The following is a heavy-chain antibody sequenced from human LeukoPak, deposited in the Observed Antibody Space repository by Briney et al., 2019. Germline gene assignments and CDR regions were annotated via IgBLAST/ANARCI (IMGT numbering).Heavy chain of an antibody. V-gene: IGHV4-38-2*02. CDR2: IYHSGST. CDR1: GYSISSGYY. D-gene: IGHD5-24*01. Sequence: SETLSLTCTVSGYSISSGYYWGWIRQPPGKGLEWIGSIYHSGSTYYNPSLKSRVTMSVDTSKNQFSLQLNSVTPEDTAVYYCARGWLQSGFDYWGQGTLVTVSS. CDR3: ARGWLQSGFDY. J-gene: IGHJ4*02.